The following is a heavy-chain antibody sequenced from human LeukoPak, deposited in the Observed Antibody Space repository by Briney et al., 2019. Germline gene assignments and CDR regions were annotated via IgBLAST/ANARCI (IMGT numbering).Heavy chain of an antibody. D-gene: IGHD6-19*01. CDR2: INSDGSST. CDR3: ARVSGYSSGWFDY. V-gene: IGHV3-74*01. CDR1: GFTFSSYW. J-gene: IGHJ4*02. Sequence: GGSLRLSCAASGFTFSSYWMHWVRQAPGKGLVWVSRINSDGSSTSYADSVKGRFTISRDNAKNTLYLQMNSLRAEDTAVYYCARVSGYSSGWFDYWGRGTLVTVSS.